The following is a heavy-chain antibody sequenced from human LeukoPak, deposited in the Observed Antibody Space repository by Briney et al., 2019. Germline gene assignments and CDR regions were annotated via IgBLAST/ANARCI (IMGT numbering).Heavy chain of an antibody. D-gene: IGHD2/OR15-2a*01. CDR3: ARDYPYLGAFDT. CDR1: GGSISSYY. Sequence: SETLSLTCTVSGGSISSYYWSWIRQPPGKGLEWIGSIYYSGSTYYNPSLKSRVTISVDTSNNQFSLKLSSVTAADTAVYYCARDYPYLGAFDTWGQGTMVTVSS. CDR2: IYYSGST. J-gene: IGHJ3*02. V-gene: IGHV4-39*07.